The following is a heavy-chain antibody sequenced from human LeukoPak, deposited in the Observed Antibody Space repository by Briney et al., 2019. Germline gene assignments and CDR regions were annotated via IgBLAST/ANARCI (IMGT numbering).Heavy chain of an antibody. J-gene: IGHJ4*02. D-gene: IGHD3-22*01. V-gene: IGHV4-30-4*08. CDR1: GGSISSGDYY. CDR3: ARVGSPTNYYDSSGYYQYFDY. Sequence: SQTMSLTCTVYGGSISSGDYYWSWIRQPPGKGLEWIGLIYYSESTYYNPSRTSRVTISVDTSKNLFSLKLSSVTAADTAVYYCARVGSPTNYYDSSGYYQYFDYWGQGTLVTVSS. CDR2: IYYSEST.